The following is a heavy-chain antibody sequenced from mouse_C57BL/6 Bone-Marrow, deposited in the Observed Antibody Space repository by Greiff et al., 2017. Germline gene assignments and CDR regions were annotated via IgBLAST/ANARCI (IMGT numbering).Heavy chain of an antibody. CDR1: GYTFTSYW. J-gene: IGHJ1*03. V-gene: IGHV1-55*01. D-gene: IGHD2-5*01. Sequence: QVQLQQPGAELVKPGASVKMSCKASGYTFTSYWITWVKQRPGQGLEWIGDIDPGSGSTNYNEKFKSKATLTVDTSSSTAYMQLSILTSEDSAVYDCARPYYSNYWYVDVWGKGTTLTVAS. CDR3: ARPYYSNYWYVDV. CDR2: IDPGSGST.